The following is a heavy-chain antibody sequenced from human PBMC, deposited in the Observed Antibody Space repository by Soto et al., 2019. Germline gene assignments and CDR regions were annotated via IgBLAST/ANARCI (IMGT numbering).Heavy chain of an antibody. CDR2: IIPIFGTA. CDR1: GGTFSSYA. V-gene: IGHV1-69*13. J-gene: IGHJ4*02. Sequence: GASVKVSCKASGGTFSSYAISWVRQAPGQGLEWMGGIIPIFGTANYAQKFQGRVTITADESTSTAYMELSSLRDEDTAVYFCAKRSPYSSGWYSPIFDYWGQGALVTVSS. D-gene: IGHD6-13*01. CDR3: AKRSPYSSGWYSPIFDY.